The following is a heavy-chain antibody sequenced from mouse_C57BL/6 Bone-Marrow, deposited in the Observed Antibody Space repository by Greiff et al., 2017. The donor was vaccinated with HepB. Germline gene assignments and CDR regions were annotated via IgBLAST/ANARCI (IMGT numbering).Heavy chain of an antibody. D-gene: IGHD2-13*01. CDR2: ISSGSSTI. V-gene: IGHV5-17*01. Sequence: EVHLVESGGGLVKPGGSLKLSCAASGFTFSDYGMHWVRQAPEKGLEWVAYISSGSSTIYYADTVKGRFTISRDNAKNTLFLQMTSLRSEDTAMYYCARDGDFFFAYWGQGTLVTVSA. J-gene: IGHJ3*01. CDR3: ARDGDFFFAY. CDR1: GFTFSDYG.